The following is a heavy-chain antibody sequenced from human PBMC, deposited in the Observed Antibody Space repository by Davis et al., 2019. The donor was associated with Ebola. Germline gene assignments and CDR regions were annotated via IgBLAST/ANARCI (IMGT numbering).Heavy chain of an antibody. CDR3: ARDRSYDSSGWYLSPNLAWYYFDY. J-gene: IGHJ4*02. D-gene: IGHD6-19*01. Sequence: PGGSLRLSCAASGFTFSSYWMSWVRQAPGKGLEWVSNINQDGSEKYYVDSVKGRFTISRDNAKNSLYLQMNSLRAEDTAVYYCARDRSYDSSGWYLSPNLAWYYFDYWGQGTLVTVSS. V-gene: IGHV3-7*01. CDR2: INQDGSEK. CDR1: GFTFSSYW.